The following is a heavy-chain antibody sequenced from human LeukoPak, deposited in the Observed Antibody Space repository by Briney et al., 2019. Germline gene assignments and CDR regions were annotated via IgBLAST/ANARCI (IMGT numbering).Heavy chain of an antibody. V-gene: IGHV4-31*03. D-gene: IGHD3-22*01. Sequence: RPSETLSLTCTVSGGSISSGGYSWSWIRQHPGKGLEWIGYIYYSGSTYYNPSLKSRVTISVDTSKNQFSLKLSSVTAADTAVYYCASGTYYYDSSGYYSPNDAFDIWGQGTMVTVSS. J-gene: IGHJ3*02. CDR2: IYYSGST. CDR3: ASGTYYYDSSGYYSPNDAFDI. CDR1: GGSISSGGYS.